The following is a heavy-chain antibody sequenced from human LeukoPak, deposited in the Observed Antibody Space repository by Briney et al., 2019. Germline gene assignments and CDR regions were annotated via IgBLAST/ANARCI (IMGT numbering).Heavy chain of an antibody. D-gene: IGHD1-26*01. Sequence: ASVKVSCKASGYTFTSYGISWVRQAPGQGLEWMGWISAYNGNTNYPQKLQGRVTMTTDTSTSTAYMELRSLRSDDTAVYYCAGGIVGAPYDAFDIWGQGTMVTVSS. CDR1: GYTFTSYG. V-gene: IGHV1-18*01. CDR3: AGGIVGAPYDAFDI. J-gene: IGHJ3*02. CDR2: ISAYNGNT.